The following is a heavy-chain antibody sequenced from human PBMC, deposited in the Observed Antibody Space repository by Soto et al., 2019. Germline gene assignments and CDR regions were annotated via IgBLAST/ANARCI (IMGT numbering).Heavy chain of an antibody. Sequence: GGSLRLSCAASGFTFSSYAMSWVRQVPGKGLEWVSAISGSGGSTYYADSVKGRFTISRDNSKNTLYLQMNSLRAEDTAVYYCPKLGVAVADTSIYYYYGMDVWGQGTTVTVSS. J-gene: IGHJ6*02. D-gene: IGHD6-19*01. CDR3: PKLGVAVADTSIYYYYGMDV. V-gene: IGHV3-23*01. CDR1: GFTFSSYA. CDR2: ISGSGGST.